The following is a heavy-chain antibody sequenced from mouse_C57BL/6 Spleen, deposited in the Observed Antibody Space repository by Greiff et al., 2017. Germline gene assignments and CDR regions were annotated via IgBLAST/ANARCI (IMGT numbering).Heavy chain of an antibody. V-gene: IGHV10-1*01. CDR1: GFSFNTYA. J-gene: IGHJ3*01. Sequence: EVQLVESGGGLVQPKGSLKLSCAASGFSFNTYAMNWVRQAPGKGLEWVARIRSKSNNYATYYADSVKDRFTISRDDSESMLYLQRNNLKTEDTAMYYCVRQGYREGFAYWGQGTLVTVSA. CDR2: IRSKSNNYAT. CDR3: VRQGYREGFAY. D-gene: IGHD2-12*01.